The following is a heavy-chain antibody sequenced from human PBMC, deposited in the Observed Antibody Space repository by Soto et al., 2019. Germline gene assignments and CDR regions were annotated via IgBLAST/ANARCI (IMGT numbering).Heavy chain of an antibody. V-gene: IGHV3-21*01. J-gene: IGHJ4*02. CDR1: GFKFSSYI. CDR3: AREESDTFDY. CDR2: VSSGSGYI. Sequence: EVRLVESGGGLVKPGGSLRLSCAASGFKFSSYIMNWVRQAPGKGLEWVSSVSSGSGYISYADSVKGRFTVSRDNAKNSVYLQMNSLRVEDTAIYFCAREESDTFDYWGQGPLVSVSS.